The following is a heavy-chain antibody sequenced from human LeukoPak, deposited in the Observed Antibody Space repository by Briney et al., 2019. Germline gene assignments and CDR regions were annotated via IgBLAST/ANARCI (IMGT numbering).Heavy chain of an antibody. CDR2: IYYSGST. CDR3: ARAEGAAPGIRPSVFEY. J-gene: IGHJ4*02. D-gene: IGHD6-13*01. V-gene: IGHV4-31*03. Sequence: PSETLSLTCTVSGASISSGIYYWPWIRQRPGEGLEYVGYIYYSGSTHYNPSLKSRVTISVDTSKNQFSLRLRSVTAADTAVYYCARAEGAAPGIRPSVFEYWGQGALVTVSS. CDR1: GASISSGIYY.